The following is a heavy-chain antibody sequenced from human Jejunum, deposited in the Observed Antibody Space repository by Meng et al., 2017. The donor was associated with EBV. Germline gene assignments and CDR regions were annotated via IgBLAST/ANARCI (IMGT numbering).Heavy chain of an antibody. V-gene: IGHV4-4*02. CDR3: ARASSERLLDY. Sequence: QVQLQESGPGLVKPSGTPSLTCAFSTDVISSYGWWSWVRQPPGKGLEWLGEINPVGRTSYPPSLKIPVSISIDTSKRQFSLRLISMTAADTAVYYCARASSERLLDYWGQGTLVTVSS. J-gene: IGHJ4*02. CDR2: INPVGRT. CDR1: TDVISSYGW. D-gene: IGHD1-14*01.